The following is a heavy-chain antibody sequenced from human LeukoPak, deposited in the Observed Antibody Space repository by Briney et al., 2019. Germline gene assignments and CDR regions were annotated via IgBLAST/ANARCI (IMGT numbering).Heavy chain of an antibody. CDR2: FYYSGGT. J-gene: IGHJ4*02. Sequence: SETLSLTCSVSDVSVSNHYWSWIRQPPGKGLEWIGWFYYSGGTYFTPSPGRRVTISADTSRNHLSLSLRSLTAADTAVYYCARHSSGWNFDSWGQGALVTVSS. D-gene: IGHD6-19*01. V-gene: IGHV4-59*02. CDR3: ARHSSGWNFDS. CDR1: DVSVSNHY.